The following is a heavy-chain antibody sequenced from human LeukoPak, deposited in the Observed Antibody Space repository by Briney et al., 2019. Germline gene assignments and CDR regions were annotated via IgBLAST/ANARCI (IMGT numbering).Heavy chain of an antibody. D-gene: IGHD1-26*01. V-gene: IGHV3-15*01. CDR3: AKSRGGSDYYFDY. Sequence: GGSLRLSCAASGFTFSNAWMSWVRQAPGKGLEWVGRIKSKTDGGTTDYAAPVKGRFTISRDDSKNTLYLQMNSLKTEDTAVYYCAKSRGGSDYYFDYWGQGTLVTVSS. CDR2: IKSKTDGGTT. CDR1: GFTFSNAW. J-gene: IGHJ4*02.